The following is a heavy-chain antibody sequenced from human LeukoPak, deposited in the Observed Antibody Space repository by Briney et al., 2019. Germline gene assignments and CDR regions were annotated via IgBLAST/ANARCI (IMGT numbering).Heavy chain of an antibody. Sequence: SETLSLTCAVYGGSFSGYYWSWIRQPPGKGLDWIGEINHSGSTNYNPSLKSRVTISVDTSKNQFSLKLSSVTAADTAAYYCARRKRFLEWSEHWYYYYYMDVWGKGTTVTVSS. J-gene: IGHJ6*03. CDR1: GGSFSGYY. CDR3: ARRKRFLEWSEHWYYYYYMDV. D-gene: IGHD3-3*01. V-gene: IGHV4-34*01. CDR2: INHSGST.